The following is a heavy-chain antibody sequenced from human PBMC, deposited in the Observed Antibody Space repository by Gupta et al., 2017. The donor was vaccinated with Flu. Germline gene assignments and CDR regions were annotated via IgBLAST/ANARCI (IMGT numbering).Heavy chain of an antibody. V-gene: IGHV4-31*03. CDR2: IYYTGTT. D-gene: IGHD3-3*02. Sequence: QVQLQESGPGLGRPSQTLSLTCTVSGGSINSGPHYWTWIRQHPGKGLEWLGYIYYTGTTFYNPSLKNRITISLDTSKNQFSLRLSSVTAADTAIYYCARADHFWSDYWGQGTLVTVSS. CDR1: GGSINSGPHY. J-gene: IGHJ4*02. CDR3: ARADHFWSDY.